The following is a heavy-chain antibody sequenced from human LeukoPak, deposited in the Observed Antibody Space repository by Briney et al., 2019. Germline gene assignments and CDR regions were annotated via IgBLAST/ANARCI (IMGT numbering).Heavy chain of an antibody. Sequence: SETLSLTCSVSGGSISSSNYYWAWIRQPPGKGLEWIGSIYYSGTTDYNPSLKSRSTISVDTSKNQFSLKLSSVTATDTAMFYCARHNLFYDTSLFDYWGQGTLVTASS. CDR2: IYYSGTT. V-gene: IGHV4-39*01. J-gene: IGHJ4*02. CDR3: ARHNLFYDTSLFDY. D-gene: IGHD3-22*01. CDR1: GGSISSSNYY.